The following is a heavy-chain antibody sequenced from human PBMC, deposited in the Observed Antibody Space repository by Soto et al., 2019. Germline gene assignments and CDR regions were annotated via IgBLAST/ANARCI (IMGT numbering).Heavy chain of an antibody. CDR1: GFTFTSSA. V-gene: IGHV1-58*01. CDR2: IVVGSGNT. CDR3: AAVYYDSSGYYLPLAFDI. D-gene: IGHD3-22*01. J-gene: IGHJ3*02. Sequence: SVKVSCKASGFTFTSSAVQWVRQARGQRHEWIGWIVVGSGNTNYAQKFQERVTITRDMSTSTAYMELSSLRSEDTAVYYCAAVYYDSSGYYLPLAFDIWGQGTMVTVSS.